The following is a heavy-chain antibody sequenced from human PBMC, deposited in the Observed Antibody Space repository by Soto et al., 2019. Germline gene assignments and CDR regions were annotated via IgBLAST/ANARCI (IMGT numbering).Heavy chain of an antibody. V-gene: IGHV3-23*01. Sequence: EAQLLESGGGLVQPGGSLRLSCAASGFTFSSYAMTWVRQAPGKGLEWVSVISGGGGSTYFADSVKGRFTISRDNSKNTLYLQMSSLGAEDTAVYYCAKEYDSSGYYAGYWGQGTLVTVSS. CDR3: AKEYDSSGYYAGY. D-gene: IGHD3-22*01. J-gene: IGHJ4*02. CDR2: ISGGGGST. CDR1: GFTFSSYA.